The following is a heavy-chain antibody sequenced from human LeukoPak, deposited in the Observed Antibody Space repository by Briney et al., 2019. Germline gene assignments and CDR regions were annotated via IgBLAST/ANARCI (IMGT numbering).Heavy chain of an antibody. D-gene: IGHD3-10*01. J-gene: IGHJ4*02. V-gene: IGHV1-69*13. CDR2: IIPMFQTS. CDR1: GGFFSSYG. Sequence: ASVKVSCKASGGFFSSYGISWVRQAPGQGLEWMGRIIPMFQTSNHAEKFQGRVTITADESTRTAYMELSSLRSEDTAVYYCASRGYGSGSYYGSDYWGQGTLVTVSS. CDR3: ASRGYGSGSYYGSDY.